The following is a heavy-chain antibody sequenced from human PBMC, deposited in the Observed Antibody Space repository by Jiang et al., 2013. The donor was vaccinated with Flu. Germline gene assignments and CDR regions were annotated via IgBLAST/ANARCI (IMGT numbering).Heavy chain of an antibody. CDR1: GGSMSGSTSY. J-gene: IGHJ4*02. V-gene: IGHV4-39*01. CDR3: ARHPHSGLEAANFDN. CDR2: VYFSGST. Sequence: GSGLVKPSETLSLTCTVSGGSMSGSTSYWGWIRQPPGKGLEWIGSVYFSGSTYYNPSLKSRVTISIDTSKKQFSLKLSSVTAADTAVYYCARHPHSGLEAANFDNWGQGTLVTVSS. D-gene: IGHD1-26*01.